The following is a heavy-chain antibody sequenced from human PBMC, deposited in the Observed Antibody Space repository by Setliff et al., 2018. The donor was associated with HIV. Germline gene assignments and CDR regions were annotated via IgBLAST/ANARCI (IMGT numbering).Heavy chain of an antibody. CDR3: AKDRYSTGWHLDH. V-gene: IGHV3-9*01. CDR2: ISWNSGSI. Sequence: GGSLRLSCVASGFSFSNFAMHWVRQAPGKGLEWVSGISWNSGSIGYADSVKGRFSISRDNSKNTVNLQMSSLIGEDTAVYYCAKDRYSTGWHLDHWGQGTPVTVSS. CDR1: GFSFSNFA. D-gene: IGHD6-19*01. J-gene: IGHJ4*02.